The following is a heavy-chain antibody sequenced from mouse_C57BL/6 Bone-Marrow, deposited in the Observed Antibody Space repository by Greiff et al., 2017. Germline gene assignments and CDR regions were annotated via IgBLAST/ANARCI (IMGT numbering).Heavy chain of an antibody. CDR1: GFTFSSYG. J-gene: IGHJ2*01. CDR2: ISSGGSYT. Sequence: EVKLQESGGDLVKPGGSLKLSCAASGFTFSSYGMSWVRQTPDKRLEWVATISSGGSYTYYPDSVKGRFTISRDNAKNTLYLQMSSLKSEDTAMYYCARHARTDFDYWGQGTTLTVSS. V-gene: IGHV5-6*01. CDR3: ARHARTDFDY.